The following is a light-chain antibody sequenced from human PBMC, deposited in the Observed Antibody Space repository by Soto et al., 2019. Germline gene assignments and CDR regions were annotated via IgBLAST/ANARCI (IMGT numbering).Light chain of an antibody. J-gene: IGLJ1*01. CDR1: SSDVGGYKY. V-gene: IGLV2-14*01. Sequence: QSVLTQPASVSGSPGQSITISCAGTSSDVGGYKYVSWYQQNPGKAPKLIIYEVSSRPSGVSNRFSGSKSGNTASLTISGLQAEDDADYYCSSFTSARTLYVFGSGTKVTVL. CDR2: EVS. CDR3: SSFTSARTLYV.